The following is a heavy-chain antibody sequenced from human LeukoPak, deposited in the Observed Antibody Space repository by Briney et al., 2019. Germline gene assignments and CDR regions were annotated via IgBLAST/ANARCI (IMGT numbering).Heavy chain of an antibody. V-gene: IGHV3-49*04. J-gene: IGHJ4*02. CDR3: TRAPHPRCSSSGCYLDY. Sequence: GRSLRLSCSTSGFTFGDYAMSWVRQAPGKGLQWVGFIQAKAYGGATKYAASVNGRFSISRDDSQSIANLQMNDLKTEDTAVYYCTRAPHPRCSSSGCYLDYWGQGTLVTVSS. CDR1: GFTFGDYA. CDR2: IQAKAYGGAT. D-gene: IGHD2-2*01.